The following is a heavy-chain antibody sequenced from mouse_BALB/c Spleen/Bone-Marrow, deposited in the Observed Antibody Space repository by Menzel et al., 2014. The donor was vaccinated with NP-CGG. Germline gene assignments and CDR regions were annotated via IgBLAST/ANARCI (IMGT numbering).Heavy chain of an antibody. CDR3: ARDISGDVRAVDY. Sequence: QVQLQQPGPELVSPGVSVKISCKASGYTFTDYAIHWVKQSHSKRLEWIGIISTYSGNTNYNQKFKGKATMTVDKSSSTAYMELARLTSEDSAIYYCARDISGDVRAVDYWGQGTSVTVSS. CDR2: ISTYSGNT. CDR1: GYTFTDYA. V-gene: IGHV1-67*01. J-gene: IGHJ4*01. D-gene: IGHD3-2*01.